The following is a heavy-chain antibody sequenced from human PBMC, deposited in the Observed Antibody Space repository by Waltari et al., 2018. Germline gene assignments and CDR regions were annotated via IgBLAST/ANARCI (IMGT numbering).Heavy chain of an antibody. Sequence: QVQLQESGPGLVKPSETLSLTCAVSGYSISSGYYWGWIRQPPGKGLEWIGSIYHSGSTYYNPSLKSRVTISVDTSKNQFSLKLSSVTAADTAVYYCATSTLPDNWHFDLWGRGTLVTVSS. CDR2: IYHSGST. CDR3: ATSTLPDNWHFDL. CDR1: GYSISSGYY. V-gene: IGHV4-38-2*01. J-gene: IGHJ2*01.